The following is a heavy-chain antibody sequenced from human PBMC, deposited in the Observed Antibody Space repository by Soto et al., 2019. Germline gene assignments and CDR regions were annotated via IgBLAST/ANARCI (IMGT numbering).Heavy chain of an antibody. CDR3: AREVPMIPDS. J-gene: IGHJ4*02. Sequence: QVQLVQSGAEVKKPGASVKVSCKASGYTFTSYDINWVRQATGQGLEWMGWMNPNSGNTGYAQKFQGRVTMTRISTKSTAYMKHSSLRSEDTAVHYSAREVPMIPDSWGQGTLDTVSA. V-gene: IGHV1-8*01. CDR1: GYTFTSYD. CDR2: MNPNSGNT. D-gene: IGHD3-22*01.